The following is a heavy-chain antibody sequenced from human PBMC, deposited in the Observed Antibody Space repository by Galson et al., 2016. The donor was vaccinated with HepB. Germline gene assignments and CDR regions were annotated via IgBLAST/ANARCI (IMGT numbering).Heavy chain of an antibody. Sequence: SLRLSCAASGFTFSSYAMHWVRQAPGKGLEWVAVISYDGSNKYSADSVKGRFTISRDNSKNTLYLQMNSLRTEDTAVYYCAKDYAVAARPPDYWGQGTLVTVSS. CDR3: AKDYAVAARPPDY. J-gene: IGHJ4*02. V-gene: IGHV3-30-3*01. CDR2: ISYDGSNK. D-gene: IGHD6-6*01. CDR1: GFTFSSYA.